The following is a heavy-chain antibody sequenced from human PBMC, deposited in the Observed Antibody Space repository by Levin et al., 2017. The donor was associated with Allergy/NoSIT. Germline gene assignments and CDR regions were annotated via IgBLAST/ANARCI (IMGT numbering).Heavy chain of an antibody. Sequence: SCAASGFXXXXYXXXXXXXXXXXGLEWVSGINWKGGRTGYADSVKGRFTISRDNAKNSLYLQMNSLRAEDTALYYCARDKGIAVAGGFDYWGQGTLVTVSS. CDR2: INWKGGRT. J-gene: IGHJ4*02. V-gene: IGHV3-20*04. D-gene: IGHD6-19*01. CDR3: ARDKGIAVAGGFDY. CDR1: GFXXXXYX.